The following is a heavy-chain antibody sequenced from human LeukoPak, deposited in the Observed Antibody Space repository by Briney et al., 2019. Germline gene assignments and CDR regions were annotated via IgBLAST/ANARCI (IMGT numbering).Heavy chain of an antibody. J-gene: IGHJ5*02. CDR2: INSDGSNT. V-gene: IGHV3-74*01. D-gene: IGHD3-22*01. Sequence: PGGSLRLSCAASGFTFSSYWMHWVRQAPGKGLVWVSRINSDGSNTNYADSVKGRFTISRDNAKNTLYLQMNSLRAEDTAVYYCARDRYYDSSGYYGVPRRENWFDPWGQGTLVTVSS. CDR1: GFTFSSYW. CDR3: ARDRYYDSSGYYGVPRRENWFDP.